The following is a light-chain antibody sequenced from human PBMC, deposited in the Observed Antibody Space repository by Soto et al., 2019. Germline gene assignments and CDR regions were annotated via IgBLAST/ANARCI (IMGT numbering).Light chain of an antibody. Sequence: QSALTQPASVSGSPGQSITISCSGTISDFVVYNYVPWYQQHPGKAPKLMLYGVSKRPSGVSNRFSGSKSGNTASLTISGLQAEDEADYYCSSHTLSRALQVFGTGTKVTVL. V-gene: IGLV2-14*01. CDR2: GVS. CDR1: ISDFVVYNY. CDR3: SSHTLSRALQV. J-gene: IGLJ1*01.